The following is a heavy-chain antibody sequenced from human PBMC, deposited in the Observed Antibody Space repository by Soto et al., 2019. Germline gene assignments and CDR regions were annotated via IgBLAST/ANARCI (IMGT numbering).Heavy chain of an antibody. CDR3: ARGRAAAAGTSEHI. D-gene: IGHD6-13*01. V-gene: IGHV4-59*01. J-gene: IGHJ3*02. Sequence: QVQLQESGPGLVKPSETLSLTCTVSGGSISSYYWSWIRQPPGKGLEWIGYIYYSGSTNYNPSLESRVTISVDTSKNQFSLKLSSVTAADTAVYYCARGRAAAAGTSEHIWGQGTMVTVSS. CDR2: IYYSGST. CDR1: GGSISSYY.